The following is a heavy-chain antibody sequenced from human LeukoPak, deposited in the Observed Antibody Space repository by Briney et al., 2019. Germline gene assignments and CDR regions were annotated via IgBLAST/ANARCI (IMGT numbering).Heavy chain of an antibody. D-gene: IGHD6-13*01. V-gene: IGHV1-18*01. CDR3: ARDWGIHSSIAAAPSDY. CDR2: ISAYNGNT. CDR1: GYTLTNYG. J-gene: IGHJ4*02. Sequence: GASVKVSCKASGYTLTNYGISWVRQAPGQGLEWMGWISAYNGNTNYAQKLQGRVTMTTDTSTSTAYMELRSLRSDDTAVYYCARDWGIHSSIAAAPSDYWGQGTLVTVSS.